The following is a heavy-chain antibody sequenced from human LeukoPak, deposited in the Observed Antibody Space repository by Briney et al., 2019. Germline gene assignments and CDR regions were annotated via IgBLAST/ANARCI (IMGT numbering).Heavy chain of an antibody. Sequence: GGSLSLSCAASGFTFSTYSMNWVRQAPGKGRGWVSYISSSSSTIYYADSVKGRFTFSRDNSKNMLYLQMNSLRAEDTAVYYCAKESHYDSGAYYVDYWGQGTLVTVSS. V-gene: IGHV3-48*01. CDR3: AKESHYDSGAYYVDY. CDR2: ISSSSSTI. D-gene: IGHD3-10*01. J-gene: IGHJ4*02. CDR1: GFTFSTYS.